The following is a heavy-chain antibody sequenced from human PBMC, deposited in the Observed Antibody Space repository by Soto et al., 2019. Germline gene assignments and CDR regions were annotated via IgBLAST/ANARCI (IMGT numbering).Heavy chain of an antibody. Sequence: QVQLVESGGGVVQPGRSLKLSCAVSVFTFRSYGMHWARQAPGKGLEWVAVISYDGSDKYYADSVKGRFTISRDNSKNTLYLQMNSLRAEDTAVYYCAKDRGAYYRVDYWGQGTLVTVSS. CDR1: VFTFRSYG. J-gene: IGHJ4*02. CDR3: AKDRGAYYRVDY. D-gene: IGHD3-10*01. CDR2: ISYDGSDK. V-gene: IGHV3-30*18.